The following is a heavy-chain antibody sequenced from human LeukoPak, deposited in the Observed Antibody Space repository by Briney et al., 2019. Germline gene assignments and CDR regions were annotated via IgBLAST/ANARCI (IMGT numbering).Heavy chain of an antibody. D-gene: IGHD5-18*01. Sequence: GASVKVSCKASGYIFTYTYLHWVRQAPGQGLEWMGWINPNSGGTNYAQKFQGRVTMTRDTSISTAYMELSRLRSDETAEYYCARDLGGYSYGGRWGGHFDYWGQGTLVTVSS. CDR3: ARDLGGYSYGGRWGGHFDY. V-gene: IGHV1-2*02. CDR2: INPNSGGT. CDR1: GYIFTYTY. J-gene: IGHJ4*02.